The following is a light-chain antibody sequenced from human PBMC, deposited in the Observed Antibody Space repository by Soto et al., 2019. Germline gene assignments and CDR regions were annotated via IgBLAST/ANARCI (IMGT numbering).Light chain of an antibody. CDR1: SSDVGGYNS. Sequence: QSALTQPRSVSGSPGQSVTISCTGASSDVGGYNSVSWYQQHPGKAPKLMIYDVNKRPSGVPDRFSGSKSGNTPSLTISGLQAEDEADYYSCSYAGSYTLYVFGPGTKLTVL. J-gene: IGLJ1*01. CDR2: DVN. V-gene: IGLV2-11*01. CDR3: CSYAGSYTLYV.